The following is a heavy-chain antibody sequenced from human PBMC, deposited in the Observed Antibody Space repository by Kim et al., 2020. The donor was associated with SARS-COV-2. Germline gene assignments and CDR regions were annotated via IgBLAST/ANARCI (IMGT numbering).Heavy chain of an antibody. J-gene: IGHJ4*02. V-gene: IGHV1-69*01. Sequence: YAQKFQGRVTITADESTSTAYMELSSLRSEDTAVYYCASRYSSSWDDFDYWGQGTLVTVSS. D-gene: IGHD6-13*01. CDR3: ASRYSSSWDDFDY.